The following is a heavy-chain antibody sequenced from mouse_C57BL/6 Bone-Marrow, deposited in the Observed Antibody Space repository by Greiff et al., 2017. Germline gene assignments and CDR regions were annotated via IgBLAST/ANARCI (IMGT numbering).Heavy chain of an antibody. J-gene: IGHJ2*01. CDR1: GYAFSSSW. CDR2: IYPGDGDT. D-gene: IGHD1-1*01. V-gene: IGHV1-82*01. CDR3: VSGVLRYYFDY. Sequence: VKLMESGPELVKPGASVKLSCKASGYAFSSSWMNWVKQRPGKGLEWIGRIYPGDGDTNYNGKFKGKATLTADKSSSTAYLQLRSLTSEDSAVYFCVSGVLRYYFDYWGQGTTLTVSS.